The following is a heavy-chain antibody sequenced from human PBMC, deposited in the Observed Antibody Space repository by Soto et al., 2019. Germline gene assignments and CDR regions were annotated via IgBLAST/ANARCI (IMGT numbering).Heavy chain of an antibody. J-gene: IGHJ5*02. V-gene: IGHV1-18*04. CDR3: ARVVGGIPVAGSWNWFDP. CDR2: ISTYNGNT. CDR1: GYTFTSYA. Sequence: QVQLVQSGTEVKKPGASVKVSCKASGYTFTSYALSWVRHAPGQGLEWMGWISTYNGNTNYAQNLPGRVTMTTDISTNTAYMELRSLRSDDTAVYYCARVVGGIPVAGSWNWFDPWGQGTLVTVSS. D-gene: IGHD6-19*01.